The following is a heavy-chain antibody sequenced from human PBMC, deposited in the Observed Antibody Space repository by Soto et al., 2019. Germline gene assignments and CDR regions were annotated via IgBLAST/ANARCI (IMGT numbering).Heavy chain of an antibody. Sequence: GGSLRLSCAASGFTFSNAWMSWVRQAPGKGLEWVGRIKSKTDGGTTDYAAPVKGRFTISRDDSKNTLYLQMNSLKTEDTAVYYCTTGYIVVVPAFDYWGQGTLVTVSS. CDR2: IKSKTDGGTT. CDR3: TTGYIVVVPAFDY. D-gene: IGHD2-2*01. V-gene: IGHV3-15*01. CDR1: GFTFSNAW. J-gene: IGHJ4*02.